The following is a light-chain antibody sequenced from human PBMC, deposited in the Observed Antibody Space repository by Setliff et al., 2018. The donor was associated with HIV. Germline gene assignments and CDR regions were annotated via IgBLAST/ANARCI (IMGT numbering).Light chain of an antibody. Sequence: EIVLTQSPATLSLSPGERATLSCRASQSVGDSVAWYQQRPGQTHRLLIYGAYKRPTAIPARFSGSGSGTDFTLTISSLEPEDFAVYYCQQHSNWPNWPSVGQGTRLEIK. CDR1: QSVGDS. CDR2: GAY. J-gene: IGKJ5*01. V-gene: IGKV3-11*01. CDR3: QQHSNWPNWPS.